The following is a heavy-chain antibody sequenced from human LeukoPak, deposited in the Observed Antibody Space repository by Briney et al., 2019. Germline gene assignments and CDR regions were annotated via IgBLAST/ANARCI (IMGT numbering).Heavy chain of an antibody. J-gene: IGHJ6*03. CDR3: AKGPYDSSGAYFYYYMDV. CDR2: ISGSGGST. CDR1: GFTFTTYA. V-gene: IGHV3-23*01. D-gene: IGHD3-22*01. Sequence: RGSLRLSRAASGFTFTTYAMTWVRQAPGKGLEWGSAISGSGGSTYYADSVKGRFTISRHNSKNTLYLQMNSLSAEDTAVYYCAKGPYDSSGAYFYYYMDVWGKGTTHTVSS.